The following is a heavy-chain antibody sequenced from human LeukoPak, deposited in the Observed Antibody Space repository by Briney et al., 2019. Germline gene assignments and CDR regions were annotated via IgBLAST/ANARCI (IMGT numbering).Heavy chain of an antibody. D-gene: IGHD6-19*01. J-gene: IGHJ6*03. Sequence: SETLSLTCTVSGGSISSSRYYWGWTRQPPGKGLGWIGWIDNSGSTSYNPSLNSRVTISVDTSKNQFSLKLSSVTATDTAVYYCATHPYSNGNNDYNMDVWGQGTTVTVSS. V-gene: IGHV4-39*01. CDR2: IDNSGST. CDR3: ATHPYSNGNNDYNMDV. CDR1: GGSISSSRYY.